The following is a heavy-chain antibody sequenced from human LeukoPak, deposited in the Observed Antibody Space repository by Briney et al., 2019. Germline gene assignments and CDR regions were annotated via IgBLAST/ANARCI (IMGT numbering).Heavy chain of an antibody. D-gene: IGHD6-19*01. V-gene: IGHV3-21*01. CDR2: ISSSSSYI. CDR1: GFTFSSYS. Sequence: GGSLRLSCAASGFTFSSYSMNWVRQAPGKGLEWVSSISSSSSYIYYADSVKGRFTISRDNAKNSLYLQMNSLRAEDTAVYYCAKVWAVAGTFDYWGQGTLVTVSS. CDR3: AKVWAVAGTFDY. J-gene: IGHJ4*02.